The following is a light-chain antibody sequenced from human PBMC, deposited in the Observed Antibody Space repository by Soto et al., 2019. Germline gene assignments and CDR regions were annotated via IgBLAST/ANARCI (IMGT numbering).Light chain of an antibody. Sequence: EIVMTHSPATLSFSPVVRATLXCRASQSISDTLAWYQQKPGQAPRLLIYGASTRAPGFPARFSGSGSGTEFTLTISSLQSEDFAVYYCQQYNNWPLTFGGGTKV. V-gene: IGKV3-15*01. CDR3: QQYNNWPLT. CDR1: QSISDT. J-gene: IGKJ4*01. CDR2: GAS.